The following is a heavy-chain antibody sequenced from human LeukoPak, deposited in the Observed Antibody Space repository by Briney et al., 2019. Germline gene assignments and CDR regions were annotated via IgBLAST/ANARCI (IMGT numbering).Heavy chain of an antibody. J-gene: IGHJ3*02. Sequence: GGSLRLSCAASGFTFSSYAMSWVRQAPGKGLEWVSAISGSGGSTYYADSVKGRFTISRDNSKNTLYLQMNSLRAEDTAVYYCVKGYDILTGYSPSAFDIWGQGTMVTVSS. CDR1: GFTFSSYA. CDR2: ISGSGGST. CDR3: VKGYDILTGYSPSAFDI. V-gene: IGHV3-23*01. D-gene: IGHD3-9*01.